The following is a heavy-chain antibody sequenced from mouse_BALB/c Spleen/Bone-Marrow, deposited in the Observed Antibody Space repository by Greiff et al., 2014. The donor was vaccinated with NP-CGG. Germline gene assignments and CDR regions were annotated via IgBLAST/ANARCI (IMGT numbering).Heavy chain of an antibody. CDR3: ARGAFFDY. J-gene: IGHJ2*01. CDR2: INPTTGYT. CDR1: GYTFTSYT. V-gene: IGHV1-4*02. D-gene: IGHD6-1*01. Sequence: QVQLKESAAELARPGDCVKMSCKASGYTFTSYTVHWVKQRPGQGLEWVGYINPTTGYTDYTQNFKDKTSLNADKYSSTAYMQLSSLTSEYSAVYYCARGAFFDYWGQGTTLTVSA.